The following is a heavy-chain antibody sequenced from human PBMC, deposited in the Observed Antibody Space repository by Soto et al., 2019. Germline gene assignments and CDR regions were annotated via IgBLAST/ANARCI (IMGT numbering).Heavy chain of an antibody. CDR2: IYYSGST. J-gene: IGHJ4*02. CDR1: GGSISSGSYY. Sequence: PSETLSLTCTVSGGSISSGSYYWSWIRQPPGKGLEWIGYIYYSGSTYYNPSLKSRVTISVDTSKNQFSLKLSSVTAADTAVYYCAREGPPGNWNYDFDYWGQGTLVTVSS. D-gene: IGHD1-7*01. CDR3: AREGPPGNWNYDFDY. V-gene: IGHV4-31*03.